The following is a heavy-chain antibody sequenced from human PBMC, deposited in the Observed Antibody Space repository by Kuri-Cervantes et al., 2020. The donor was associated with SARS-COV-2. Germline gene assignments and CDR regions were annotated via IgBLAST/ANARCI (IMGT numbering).Heavy chain of an antibody. V-gene: IGHV3-23*01. Sequence: GGSLRLSCAASGFTFSSHSMNWVRQAPGKGLEWVSAISGSGGSAYYADSVKGRFTISRDNSKNTLYLQMNSLRAEDTAVYYCAKDSVLGLLGYGGNWLTAYCDYWGQGTLVTVSS. CDR1: GFTFSSHS. CDR2: ISGSGGSA. J-gene: IGHJ4*02. CDR3: AKDSVLGLLGYGGNWLTAYCDY. D-gene: IGHD4-23*01.